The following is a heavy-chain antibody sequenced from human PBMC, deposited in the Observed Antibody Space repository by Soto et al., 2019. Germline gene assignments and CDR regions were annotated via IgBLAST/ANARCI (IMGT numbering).Heavy chain of an antibody. CDR2: IYPGDSDT. CDR3: ALNSYDSRGYYYLDH. V-gene: IGHV5-51*03. J-gene: IGHJ4*02. CDR1: GYNFASYW. D-gene: IGHD3-22*01. Sequence: EVQLVQSGAEVKKPGESLKISCKGSGYNFASYWIGWVRQMPGKGLEWMGIIYPGDSDTTYSPSFQGQVTISADKSITTAYLQWSSLKASDTAMYYCALNSYDSRGYYYLDHLGQGTLVTGSS.